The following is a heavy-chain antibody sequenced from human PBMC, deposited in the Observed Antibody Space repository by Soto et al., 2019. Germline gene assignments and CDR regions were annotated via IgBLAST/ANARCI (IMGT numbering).Heavy chain of an antibody. CDR1: GYTFTRYA. CDR2: VNAGNGNT. CDR3: AGGPRARNNWFDP. D-gene: IGHD3-16*01. Sequence: ASVKVSCKASGYTFTRYAMHWVRQAPGQRLEWMGWVNAGNGNTKCSHQFQGRVTITRATSASTGYMELSSLRSADTAVYLGAGGPRARNNWFDPWGQGTLITVAS. J-gene: IGHJ5*02. V-gene: IGHV1-3*01.